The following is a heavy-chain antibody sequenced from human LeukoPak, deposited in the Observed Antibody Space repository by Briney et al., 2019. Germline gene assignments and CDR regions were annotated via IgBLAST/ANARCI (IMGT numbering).Heavy chain of an antibody. CDR2: ISYDGSNK. J-gene: IGHJ6*02. CDR1: GFTFSSYA. Sequence: GGSLRLSCAASGFTFSSYAMHWVRQASGKGLEWVAVISYDGSNKYYADSVKGRFTISRDNSKNTLYLQMNSLRAEDTAVYYCARDIQLWSMVYYYGMDVWGQGTTVTVSS. D-gene: IGHD5-18*01. CDR3: ARDIQLWSMVYYYGMDV. V-gene: IGHV3-30-3*01.